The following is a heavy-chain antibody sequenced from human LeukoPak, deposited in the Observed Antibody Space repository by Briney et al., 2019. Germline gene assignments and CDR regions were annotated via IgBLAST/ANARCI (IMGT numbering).Heavy chain of an antibody. J-gene: IGHJ4*02. CDR3: ASADYGGNLKSGFDY. CDR1: GFTFSSYA. D-gene: IGHD4-23*01. Sequence: PGGSLRLSCAASGFTFSSYAMHWVRQAPGKGLEWVAVISYDGSNKYYADSVKGRFTISRDNSKNTLYLQMNSLRAEDTAVYYCASADYGGNLKSGFDYWGQGTLVTVSS. CDR2: ISYDGSNK. V-gene: IGHV3-30*01.